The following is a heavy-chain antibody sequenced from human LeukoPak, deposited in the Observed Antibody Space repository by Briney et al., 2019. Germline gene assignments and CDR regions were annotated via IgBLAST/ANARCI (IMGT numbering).Heavy chain of an antibody. D-gene: IGHD1-26*01. CDR3: ARGAGEWELLRGFGDY. CDR2: ISSSSSTI. CDR1: GFTFSSYS. J-gene: IGHJ4*02. V-gene: IGHV3-48*01. Sequence: GGSLRLSCAASGFTFSSYSMNWVRQAPGKGLEWVSYISSSSSTIYYADSVKGRFTISRDNAKNSLYLQMNSLRAEDTAVYYCARGAGEWELLRGFGDYWGQGTLVTVSS.